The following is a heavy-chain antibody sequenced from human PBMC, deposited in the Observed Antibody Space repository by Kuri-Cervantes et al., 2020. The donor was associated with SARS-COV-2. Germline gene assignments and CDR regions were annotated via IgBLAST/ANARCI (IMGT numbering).Heavy chain of an antibody. CDR3: ARDYYYDSSGYYASYAHGHMDV. J-gene: IGHJ6*02. CDR1: GFTFSDYY. D-gene: IGHD3-22*01. Sequence: GGSLRLSCAASGFTFSDYYMSWVRQAPGKGLEGVAVMWYDGSNKYYADSVKGRFTISRDNSKNTPYLQMNSLRAEDTAVYYCARDYYYDSSGYYASYAHGHMDVWGQGTTVTVSS. V-gene: IGHV3-33*08. CDR2: MWYDGSNK.